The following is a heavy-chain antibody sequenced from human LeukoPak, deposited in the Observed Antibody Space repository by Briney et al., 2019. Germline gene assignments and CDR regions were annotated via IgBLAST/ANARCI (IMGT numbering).Heavy chain of an antibody. CDR3: AKMVSDDHGY. V-gene: IGHV3-23*01. CDR2: ISGSDGRT. CDR1: GLTFRTAG. Sequence: GGSLRLSCTASGLTFRTAGMTWVRQVPGKGLDWVSSISGSDGRTYYADSVKGRFTISRDNSKNTLYLQMNSLRAEDTAVYYCAKMVSDDHGYWGQGALVTVSS. J-gene: IGHJ4*02. D-gene: IGHD2-8*01.